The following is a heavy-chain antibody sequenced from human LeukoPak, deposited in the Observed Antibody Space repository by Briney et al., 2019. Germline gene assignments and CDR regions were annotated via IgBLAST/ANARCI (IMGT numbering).Heavy chain of an antibody. V-gene: IGHV4-30-2*01. D-gene: IGHD6-13*01. CDR1: GGSISSGGYS. CDR2: IYHSGST. J-gene: IGHJ6*01. CDR3: ARGRMGGISWKPSKSYGLDV. Sequence: PSETLSLTCAVSGGSISSGGYSRSWIRQPPGKGLEWIGYIYHSGSTYYNPSLKSRVTISVDTSKNQFSLNLSSVTAADTAVYYCARGRMGGISWKPSKSYGLDVWGQGTTVTVSS.